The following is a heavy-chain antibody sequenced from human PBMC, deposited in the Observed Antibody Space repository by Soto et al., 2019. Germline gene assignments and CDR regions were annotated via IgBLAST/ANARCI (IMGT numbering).Heavy chain of an antibody. CDR2: IIPILGIA. CDR3: AALVVAGTGMDV. V-gene: IGHV1-69*02. CDR1: GGTCSSYP. J-gene: IGHJ6*04. D-gene: IGHD2-15*01. Sequence: QVQLVQSGAEVKKPGSSVKVSCKASGGTCSSYPISWVRQAPGQGLEWMGRIIPILGIANYAQKFQGRVTITAEKSTSTAYMELSRLRSEGTAVYSCAALVVAGTGMDVWGEGTTVTVSS.